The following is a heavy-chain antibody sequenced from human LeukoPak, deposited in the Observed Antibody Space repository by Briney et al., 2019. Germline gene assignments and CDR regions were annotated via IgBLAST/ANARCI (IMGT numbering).Heavy chain of an antibody. CDR1: GGSISSTSYY. J-gene: IGHJ2*01. Sequence: PSETLSLTCTVSGGSISSTSYYWGWIRQPPGKGLEWIGSVYYSGSTYYNPSLKSRVTISVDTSKNQFSLKLSSVTAADTAVYYCARDPVTTSDWYFDLWGRGTLVTVSS. CDR2: VYYSGST. V-gene: IGHV4-39*02. D-gene: IGHD4-17*01. CDR3: ARDPVTTSDWYFDL.